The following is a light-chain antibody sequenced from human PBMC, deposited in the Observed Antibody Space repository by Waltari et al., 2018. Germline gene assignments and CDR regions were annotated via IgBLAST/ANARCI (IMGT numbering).Light chain of an antibody. CDR3: NSYKTGSSYV. CDR2: EVS. J-gene: IGLJ1*01. CDR1: SSDVGGYNL. Sequence: QSALTQPPSVSGSPGPSVTISCTCTSSDVGGYNLIAWYQQPPGTAPKLMIYEVSNRPSGVPDRFSGSKSGNTASLTISGLQAEDEADYYCNSYKTGSSYVFGTGTKVTVL. V-gene: IGLV2-18*02.